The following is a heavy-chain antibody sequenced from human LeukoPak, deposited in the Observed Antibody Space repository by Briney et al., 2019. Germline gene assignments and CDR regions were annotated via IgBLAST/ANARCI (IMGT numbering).Heavy chain of an antibody. Sequence: PSQTLSLTCTVSGGSISSGGYYWSWIRQPPGKGLEWIGYIYYSGSTNYNPSLKSRVTISVDTSKNQFSLKLSSVTAADTAVYYCARDYDSSGYGAFDIWGQGTMVTVSS. D-gene: IGHD3-22*01. V-gene: IGHV4-61*08. CDR2: IYYSGST. J-gene: IGHJ3*02. CDR1: GGSISSGGYY. CDR3: ARDYDSSGYGAFDI.